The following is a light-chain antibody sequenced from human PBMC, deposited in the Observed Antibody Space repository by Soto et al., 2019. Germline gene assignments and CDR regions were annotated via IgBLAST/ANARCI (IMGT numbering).Light chain of an antibody. V-gene: IGKV3-20*01. CDR3: QQYGSAPPCT. Sequence: EIVLTQSPGTLSLSPGERATLSCRASQSVSSSYLAWYQQKPGQAPRLLIYGASSRATGIRDRFSGSGSGTDFTLTISRLEPEDFAVYYCQQYGSAPPCTFGQGTKVEIK. CDR2: GAS. J-gene: IGKJ1*01. CDR1: QSVSSSY.